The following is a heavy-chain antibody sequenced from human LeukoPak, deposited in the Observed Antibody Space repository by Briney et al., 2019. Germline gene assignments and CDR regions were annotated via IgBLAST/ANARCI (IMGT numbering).Heavy chain of an antibody. CDR3: ARDLGYCSGGSCYRRHY. D-gene: IGHD2-15*01. J-gene: IGHJ4*02. V-gene: IGHV3-48*01. CDR1: GFTFSSYS. Sequence: GGSLRLSCAASGFTFSSYSMNWVRQAPGKGLEWVSYISSSSSTIYYADSVKGRFTISRDNAKNPLYLQMNSLRAEDTAVYYCARDLGYCSGGSCYRRHYWGQGTLVTVSS. CDR2: ISSSSSTI.